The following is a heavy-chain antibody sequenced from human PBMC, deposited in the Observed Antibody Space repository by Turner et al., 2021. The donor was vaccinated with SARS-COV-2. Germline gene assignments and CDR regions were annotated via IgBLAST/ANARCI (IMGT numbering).Heavy chain of an antibody. CDR3: ARATYLLGYCAHGVCYPDY. J-gene: IGHJ4*02. CDR1: GLTFSSYA. CDR2: ISYDESDK. D-gene: IGHD2-8*01. V-gene: IGHV3-30-3*01. Sequence: QVQLVESGGGVVQPGRSRRLSCAASGLTFSSYAMHWVRQAPGKGLEWVAVISYDESDKYYADSVKGSFIISRDNSKNTLYLQMNSLRAEDTAVYYCARATYLLGYCAHGVCYPDYWGQGTLVTVSS.